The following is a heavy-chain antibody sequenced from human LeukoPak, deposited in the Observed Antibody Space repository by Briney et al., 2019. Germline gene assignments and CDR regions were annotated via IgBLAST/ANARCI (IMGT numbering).Heavy chain of an antibody. Sequence: ASVKVSCKASGYTFTSYYMHWVRQAPGQGLEWMGIINPSGGSTSYAQKFQGRVTMTRDTSTSTVYMELSSLRSEDTAVYYCARATGRYDSSGYYHFDYWGQGTLATVSS. CDR2: INPSGGST. D-gene: IGHD3-22*01. V-gene: IGHV1-46*01. CDR3: ARATGRYDSSGYYHFDY. J-gene: IGHJ4*02. CDR1: GYTFTSYY.